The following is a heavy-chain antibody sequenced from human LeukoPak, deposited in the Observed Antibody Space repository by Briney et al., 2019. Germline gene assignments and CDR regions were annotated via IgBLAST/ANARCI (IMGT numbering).Heavy chain of an antibody. J-gene: IGHJ4*02. CDR1: GGSISSSGFF. CDR2: VYYSGNT. CDR3: ARHGNIVVMVAATAFDY. Sequence: ASETLSLTCTVSGGSISSSGFFWGWIRQPPGKALEWIGSVYYSGNTYYNPSLKSRVTISVDTSKNQFSLKVNSVTAADTAVYYCARHGNIVVMVAATAFDYWGQGTLVTVSS. D-gene: IGHD2-15*01. V-gene: IGHV4-39*01.